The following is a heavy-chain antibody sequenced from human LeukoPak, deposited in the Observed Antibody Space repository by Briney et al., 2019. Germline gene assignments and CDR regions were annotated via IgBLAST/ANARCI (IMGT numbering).Heavy chain of an antibody. V-gene: IGHV4-34*01. CDR1: GGSFSGYY. Sequence: SETLSLTCAVYGGSFSGYYWSWIRQPPGKGLEWIGEINHSGSTNYNPSLKSRVTISVDTSKNQFSLKLSSVTAADTAVYYCARHYCSGGSCYLYYYYYMDVWGKGTTVTVSS. D-gene: IGHD2-15*01. CDR3: ARHYCSGGSCYLYYYYYMDV. J-gene: IGHJ6*03. CDR2: INHSGST.